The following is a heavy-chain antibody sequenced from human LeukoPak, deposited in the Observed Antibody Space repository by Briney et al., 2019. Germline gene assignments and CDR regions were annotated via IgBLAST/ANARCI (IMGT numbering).Heavy chain of an antibody. J-gene: IGHJ3*02. CDR2: ISAYNGNT. Sequence: ASVKVSCKASGYTFTSYGISWVRQAPGQGLEWMGWISAYNGNTNYAQKFQGRVTMTTDTSTSTAYMDLRSLRSDDTAVYYCARVIVVVVAATSTPDAFDIWGQGTMVTVSS. CDR3: ARVIVVVVAATSTPDAFDI. V-gene: IGHV1-18*01. D-gene: IGHD2-15*01. CDR1: GYTFTSYG.